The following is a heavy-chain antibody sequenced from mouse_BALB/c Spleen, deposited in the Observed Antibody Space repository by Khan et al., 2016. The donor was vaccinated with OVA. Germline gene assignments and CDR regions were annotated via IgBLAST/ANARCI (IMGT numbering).Heavy chain of an antibody. CDR2: IWAGGST. J-gene: IGHJ2*01. Sequence: QVQLKQSGPGLVAPSQSLSITCTVSGFSLTSYGIHWVRQPPGKGLEWLGIIWAGGSTNYNYALMSRLSISNDNSWSQAFLKMYSLQTADTAINFCARNSESDYFDYWGQGTTLTVSS. CDR3: ARNSESDYFDY. CDR1: GFSLTSYG. V-gene: IGHV2-9*02.